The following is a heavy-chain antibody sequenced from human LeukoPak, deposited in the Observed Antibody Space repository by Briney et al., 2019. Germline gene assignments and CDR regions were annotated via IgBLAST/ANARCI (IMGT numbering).Heavy chain of an antibody. CDR1: GLTFSNFA. V-gene: IGHV3-23*01. Sequence: GGSLRLSCAASGLTFSNFAMSWVRQAPGKGLEWVSTISGSGGSTDYADSVKGRVTISRDDAKNTLYLHMNTLTDDDTAVYYCATDQRYAFDYWGQGILVTVSS. J-gene: IGHJ4*02. CDR2: ISGSGGST. CDR3: ATDQRYAFDY. D-gene: IGHD3-9*01.